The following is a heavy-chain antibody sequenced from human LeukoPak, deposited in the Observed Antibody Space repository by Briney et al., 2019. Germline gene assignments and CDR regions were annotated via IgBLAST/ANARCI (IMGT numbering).Heavy chain of an antibody. Sequence: GGSLRLSCAASGFTFSSYSMNWVRQAPGKGLEWVSSISSSSSYIYYADSVKGRFTISRDNAKNSLYLQMNSLRAEDTAVYYCARGVVVVAAIHFDYWGQGTLVTVSS. V-gene: IGHV3-21*01. D-gene: IGHD2-15*01. CDR1: GFTFSSYS. CDR3: ARGVVVVAAIHFDY. J-gene: IGHJ4*02. CDR2: ISSSSSYI.